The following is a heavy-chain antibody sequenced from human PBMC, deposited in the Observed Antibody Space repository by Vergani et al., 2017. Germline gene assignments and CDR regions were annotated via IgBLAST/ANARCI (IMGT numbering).Heavy chain of an antibody. CDR1: GFTFSSYS. J-gene: IGHJ4*02. CDR3: ARDHYGSGSYLDY. Sequence: EVQLVESGGGLVKPGGSLRLSCAASGFTFSSYSMNWVRQAPGKGLEWVSSISSSSSYIYYADSVKGRFTISRDNAKNSLYLQMNSLRAEDTAVYYCARDHYGSGSYLDYWGQGTLVTVSS. CDR2: ISSSSSYI. V-gene: IGHV3-21*01. D-gene: IGHD3-10*01.